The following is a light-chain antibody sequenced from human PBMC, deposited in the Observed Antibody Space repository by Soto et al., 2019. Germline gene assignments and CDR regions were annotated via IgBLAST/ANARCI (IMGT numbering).Light chain of an antibody. CDR3: SSYAGSKNLV. Sequence: QSALTQPPSASGSPGQSVTISCTGTSSDVGGHNYVSWYQQHPGKAPKLMIYDVRKRPSVVPDRFSGSKSGNTASLTVSGLQAEDEADYYCSSYAGSKNLVFGGGTKLTVL. CDR2: DVR. J-gene: IGLJ2*01. V-gene: IGLV2-8*01. CDR1: SSDVGGHNY.